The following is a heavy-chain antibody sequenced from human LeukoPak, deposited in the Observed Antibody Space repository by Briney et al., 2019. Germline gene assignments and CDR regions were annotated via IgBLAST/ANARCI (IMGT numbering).Heavy chain of an antibody. CDR1: GFTFSSYW. J-gene: IGHJ6*04. V-gene: IGHV3-7*01. Sequence: PGGSLRLSCAASGFTFSSYWMSWVRQAPGKGLEWVANINQDGSEKYYVDSVKGRFTISRDNAKNSLHLQMNTLRAEDTAVYHCARGGGGMDVWGKGTTVTVSS. CDR2: INQDGSEK. D-gene: IGHD3-16*01. CDR3: ARGGGGMDV.